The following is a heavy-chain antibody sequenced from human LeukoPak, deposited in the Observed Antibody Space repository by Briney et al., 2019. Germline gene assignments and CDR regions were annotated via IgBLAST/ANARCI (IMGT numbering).Heavy chain of an antibody. CDR2: IIPIFGTA. CDR1: GGTFSSYA. J-gene: IGHJ4*02. V-gene: IGHV1-69*13. D-gene: IGHD6-13*01. Sequence: VASVKVSCKASGGTFSSYAIRWVRQAPGQVLEWMGGIIPIFGTANYAQKLQGRVTITADESTSTAYMELSSLRSDDTAVYYCARESAAGYYFGYWGRGTLVTVSS. CDR3: ARESAAGYYFGY.